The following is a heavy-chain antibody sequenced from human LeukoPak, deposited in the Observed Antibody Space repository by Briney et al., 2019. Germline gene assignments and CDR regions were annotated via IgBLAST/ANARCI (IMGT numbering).Heavy chain of an antibody. V-gene: IGHV4-39*01. Sequence: SETLSPTCTVSGGSISSSSYYWGWIRHPPGKGLEWIGSIDYSGITYYNPSRKSRVTISVDTSKNQFSLKLSSVTAADTAVYYCARHRGYCSRTSCLNWFDPWGQGTLVTVSA. CDR3: ARHRGYCSRTSCLNWFDP. CDR2: IDYSGIT. CDR1: GGSISSSSYY. D-gene: IGHD2-2*01. J-gene: IGHJ5*02.